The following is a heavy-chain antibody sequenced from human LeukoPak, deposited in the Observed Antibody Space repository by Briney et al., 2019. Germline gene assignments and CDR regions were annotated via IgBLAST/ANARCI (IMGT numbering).Heavy chain of an antibody. V-gene: IGHV1-2*02. D-gene: IGHD2-2*01. Sequence: GASVKVSCKASGYTFTGYYMHWVRQAPGQGLEWMGWINPNSGGTNYAQKFQGRVTMTRETSISTAYMELSRLRSDDTAVYCCARGYCSSTSCSYFDSWGQGTLVTVSS. CDR1: GYTFTGYY. CDR3: ARGYCSSTSCSYFDS. J-gene: IGHJ4*02. CDR2: INPNSGGT.